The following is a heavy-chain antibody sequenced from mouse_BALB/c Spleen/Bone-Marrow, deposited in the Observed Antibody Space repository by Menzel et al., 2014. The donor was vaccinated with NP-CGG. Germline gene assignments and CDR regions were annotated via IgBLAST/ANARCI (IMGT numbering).Heavy chain of an antibody. CDR3: ARGGGMDY. V-gene: IGHV1S56*01. J-gene: IGHJ4*01. CDR2: IYPGDGST. CDR1: GYTFTSYY. Sequence: QVQLQQSGPELVKPGASVKMSCKASGYTFTSYYIHWVKQRPGQGLEWIGWIYPGDGSTKYNEKFKGKTTLTADKSSSTAYMLXXSLXSEDXAXXFCARGGGMDYWGQGTSVTVSS.